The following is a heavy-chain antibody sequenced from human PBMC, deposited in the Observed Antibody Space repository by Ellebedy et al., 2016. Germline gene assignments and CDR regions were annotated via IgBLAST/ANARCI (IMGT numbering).Heavy chain of an antibody. J-gene: IGHJ2*01. CDR1: GYTFTSYY. CDR3: ARGGSGTDWYFDL. Sequence: ASVKVSCKASGYTFTSYYMHWVRQAPGQGLEWMGIINPSGGSTSNAQKIQGRVTMTRDTSTSKVYMELTSLRSEDTAVYYCARGGSGTDWYFDLWGRGTLVTVSS. CDR2: INPSGGST. V-gene: IGHV1-46*01. D-gene: IGHD6-13*01.